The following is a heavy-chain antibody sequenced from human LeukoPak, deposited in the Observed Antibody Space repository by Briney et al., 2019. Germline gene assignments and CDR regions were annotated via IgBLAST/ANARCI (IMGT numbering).Heavy chain of an antibody. CDR1: GGSFIGFH. CDR2: INHSGST. V-gene: IGHV4-34*01. Sequence: PSETLSLTCAVYGGSFIGFHWNWIRQPPGKGLEWIGDINHSGSTNYNPSLTSRVTISVDPSKNQFSLNLSSATAADTAVYYCARDLDIWGQGTMVTVSS. CDR3: ARDLDI. J-gene: IGHJ3*02.